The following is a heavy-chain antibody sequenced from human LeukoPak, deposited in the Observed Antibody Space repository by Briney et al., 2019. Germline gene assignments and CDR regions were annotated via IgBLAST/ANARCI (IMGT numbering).Heavy chain of an antibody. CDR1: GFTFSSYA. D-gene: IGHD2-8*01. CDR3: AKGHNGPDAFDI. Sequence: GGSLRLSCAASGFTFSSYAMSWVRQAPGKGLEWVSAISGSGGSTYYADSVKDRFTISRDNSKNTLYLQMNSLRAEDTAVYYCAKGHNGPDAFDIWGQGTMVTVSS. V-gene: IGHV3-23*01. CDR2: ISGSGGST. J-gene: IGHJ3*02.